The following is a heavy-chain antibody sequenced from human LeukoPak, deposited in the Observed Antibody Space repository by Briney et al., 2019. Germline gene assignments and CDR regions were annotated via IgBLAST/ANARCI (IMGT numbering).Heavy chain of an antibody. CDR2: IYYSGST. J-gene: IGHJ4*02. Sequence: SETLSLTCTASGGSIHSYYWSWIRQPPGKGLEWIGFIYYSGSTNYNPSLKSRVTILVDTSKNKVSLKLSSATAADTAVYFCARRAINSVMFDYWGQGTLVTVSS. V-gene: IGHV4-59*08. CDR3: ARRAINSVMFDY. CDR1: GGSIHSYY. D-gene: IGHD3-16*01.